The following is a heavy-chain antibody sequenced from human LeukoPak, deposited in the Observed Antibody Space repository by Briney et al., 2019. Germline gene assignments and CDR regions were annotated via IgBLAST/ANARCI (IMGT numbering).Heavy chain of an antibody. CDR1: GFTFSSYA. Sequence: GGSLRLSCAASGFTFSSYAMHWVGKAPGKGLEGGAVISYDGSNKYYADSVKGRFTISRDNSKNTLYLQMNSLRAEDTAVYYCARGRYCSSISCRTELDYWGQGTLVTVSS. CDR3: ARGRYCSSISCRTELDY. CDR2: ISYDGSNK. V-gene: IGHV3-30*04. D-gene: IGHD2-2*01. J-gene: IGHJ4*02.